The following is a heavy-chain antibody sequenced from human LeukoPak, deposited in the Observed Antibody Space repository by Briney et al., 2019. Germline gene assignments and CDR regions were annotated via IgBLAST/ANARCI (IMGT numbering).Heavy chain of an antibody. CDR1: GYTFTSYG. CDR3: ARERVAVVVVPAAIRFGYYYYGMDV. J-gene: IGHJ6*02. Sequence: GASVKVSCKASGYTFTSYGISWVRQAPGQGLEWMGWISAYNGNTNYAQKLQGRVTMTTDTSTSTAYMELRSLRSDDTAVYYCARERVAVVVVPAAIRFGYYYYGMDVRGQGTTVTVSS. V-gene: IGHV1-18*01. CDR2: ISAYNGNT. D-gene: IGHD2-2*01.